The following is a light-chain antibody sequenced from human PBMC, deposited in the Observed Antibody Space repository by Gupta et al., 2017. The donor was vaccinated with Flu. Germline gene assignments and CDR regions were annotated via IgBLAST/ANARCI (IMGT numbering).Light chain of an antibody. CDR1: SSNIGNTY. Sequence: SFLTQPPSISAAPLQSVTISCSRSSSNIGNTYVSWYQQLQGTAPKLLNYENNKRPSGITDRFSGSKSGNSAALTINGLQTGDEAEYYCATWDGSLSTCVFGTGTKLTVL. J-gene: IGLJ1*01. CDR3: ATWDGSLSTCV. V-gene: IGLV1-51*02. CDR2: ENN.